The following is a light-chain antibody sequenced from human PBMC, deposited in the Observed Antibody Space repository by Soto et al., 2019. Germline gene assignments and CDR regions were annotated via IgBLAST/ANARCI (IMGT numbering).Light chain of an antibody. J-gene: IGKJ1*01. CDR2: GAS. V-gene: IGKV3-15*01. Sequence: EIVMTQSPATLSVSPGERATLSCRASQSVSSNLVWYQQKPGQAPRLLIYGASTRATGIPARFSGSGSGTEFTLTINSLQSEDFAVYYCHQYNNWPSWTFGQGTRVEIK. CDR1: QSVSSN. CDR3: HQYNNWPSWT.